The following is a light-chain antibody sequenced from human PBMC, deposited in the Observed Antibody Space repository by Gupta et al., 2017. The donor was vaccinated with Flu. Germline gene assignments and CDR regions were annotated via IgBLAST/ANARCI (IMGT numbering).Light chain of an antibody. CDR3: QQSYSTLRT. CDR1: QSGSSY. CDR2: AAS. V-gene: IGKV1-39*01. J-gene: IGKJ4*01. Sequence: VARVTSPCRASQSGSSYLHWYQQKPGKAPKLLIYAASSLQCGVPARFSGSGSGTDFTLTISSLQPEDFATYYCQQSYSTLRTFGGGTTVEIK.